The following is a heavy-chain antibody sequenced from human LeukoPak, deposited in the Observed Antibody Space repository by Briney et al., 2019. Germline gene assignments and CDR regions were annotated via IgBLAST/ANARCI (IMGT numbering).Heavy chain of an antibody. CDR2: SDSGNT. CDR1: GFTLSSYA. CDR3: ARCTMVRGVALDY. J-gene: IGHJ4*02. V-gene: IGHV3-69-1*02. D-gene: IGHD3-10*01. Sequence: GGSLRLSCAASGFTLSSYAMSWVRQAPGKGLEWVSASDSGNTYHADSVKGRFTISRDNAKNSLYLQMNSLRAEDTAVYYCARCTMVRGVALDYWGQGTLVTVSS.